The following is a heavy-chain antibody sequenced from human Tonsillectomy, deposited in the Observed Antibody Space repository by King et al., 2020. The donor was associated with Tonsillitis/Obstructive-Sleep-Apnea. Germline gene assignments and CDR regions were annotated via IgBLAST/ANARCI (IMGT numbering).Heavy chain of an antibody. Sequence: QLVQSGAEVKKSGESLRISCKGSGYSFTNYWINWVRQMPGKGLEWMGRIDPSDSYTNYSPPFQGHVTISVDKSISTAYLQWSSLKASDTAMYYCARHVIAAADGPPGMDVWGQGTTVIVSS. J-gene: IGHJ6*02. CDR2: IDPSDSYT. V-gene: IGHV5-10-1*03. D-gene: IGHD6-13*01. CDR3: ARHVIAAADGPPGMDV. CDR1: GYSFTNYW.